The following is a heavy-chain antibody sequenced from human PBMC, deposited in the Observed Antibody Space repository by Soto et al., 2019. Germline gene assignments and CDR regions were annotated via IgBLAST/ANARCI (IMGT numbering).Heavy chain of an antibody. D-gene: IGHD5-12*01. J-gene: IGHJ6*02. V-gene: IGHV5-10-1*01. Sequence: PGESLKISCKGSGYSFTSYWISWVRQMPGKGLEWMGRIDPSDSYTNYSPSFQGHVTISADKSISTAYLQWSSLKASDTAMYYCAVPPRDGYPNYGMDVWGQGTTVTVS. CDR1: GYSFTSYW. CDR3: AVPPRDGYPNYGMDV. CDR2: IDPSDSYT.